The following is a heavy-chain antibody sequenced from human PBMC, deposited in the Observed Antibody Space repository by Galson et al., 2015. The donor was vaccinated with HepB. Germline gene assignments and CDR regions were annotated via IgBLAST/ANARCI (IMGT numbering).Heavy chain of an antibody. D-gene: IGHD3-3*02. CDR2: ISGSGGST. CDR1: GFTFSSYA. CDR3: AKATHFWSGYPDY. J-gene: IGHJ4*02. V-gene: IGHV3-23*01. Sequence: SLRLSCAASGFTFSSYAMSWVRQAPGKGLEWVSAISGSGGSTYYADSVKGRFTISRDNSKNTLYLQMNSLRAEDTAVHYCAKATHFWSGYPDYWGQGTLVTVSS.